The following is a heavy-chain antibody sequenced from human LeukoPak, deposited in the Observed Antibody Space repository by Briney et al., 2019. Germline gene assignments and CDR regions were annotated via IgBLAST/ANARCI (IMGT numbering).Heavy chain of an antibody. CDR2: IYHSGST. CDR3: ASSAGYSSSSFDY. D-gene: IGHD6-13*01. J-gene: IGHJ4*02. Sequence: PSETLSLTCAVSGGSISSGGYSWSWIRQPPGKGLEWIGYIYHSGSTYYNPSLKSRVTISVDRSKNQFSLKLGSVTAADTAVYYCASSAGYSSSSFDYWGQGTLVTVSS. V-gene: IGHV4-30-2*01. CDR1: GGSISSGGYS.